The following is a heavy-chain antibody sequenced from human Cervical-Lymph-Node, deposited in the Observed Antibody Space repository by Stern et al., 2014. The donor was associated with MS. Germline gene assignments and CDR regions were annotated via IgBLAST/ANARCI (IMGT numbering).Heavy chain of an antibody. D-gene: IGHD6-6*01. CDR2: IIPIFGTA. CDR1: GGTFNTNV. J-gene: IGHJ4*02. Sequence: VQLVESGAEVKKPGSSVKVSCKASGGTFNTNVISWVRQAPGQGLEWMGGIIPIFGTALSAKKFQGRVTFTANESTRAVYMELSSLRSEDTAVYYCARAAYSTSSYNYWGQGTLVIVSS. CDR3: ARAAYSTSSYNY. V-gene: IGHV1-69*01.